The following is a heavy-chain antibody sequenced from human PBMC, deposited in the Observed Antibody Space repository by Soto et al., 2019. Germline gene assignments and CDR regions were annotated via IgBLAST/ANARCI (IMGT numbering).Heavy chain of an antibody. D-gene: IGHD6-19*01. J-gene: IGHJ4*02. V-gene: IGHV3-74*01. CDR2: IYSDGSST. CDR1: GFTFSSYW. CDR3: ARHRGSSGWKTNFDY. Sequence: EVQLVESGGGLVQPGGSLRLSCAASGFTFSSYWMHWVRQAPGKGLVWVSRIYSDGSSTSYADSVKGRFTISRDNAKNTLYLQINSLRAEDTAVYYCARHRGSSGWKTNFDYWGQGTLVTVSS.